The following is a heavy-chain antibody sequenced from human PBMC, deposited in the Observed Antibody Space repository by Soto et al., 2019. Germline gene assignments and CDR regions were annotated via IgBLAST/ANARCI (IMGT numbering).Heavy chain of an antibody. J-gene: IGHJ4*02. Sequence: QITLNESGPTVVKPAETLTLTCTFSGFSLTTSGLGVGWIRQSPGKAPEWLALIYWDDDKRYSASLKSSLTINKDASKNQVVLSMASVDPPDTGTYYCAPKSLCTVFRVVTTTETHFGFWGQPNPVVVSS. D-gene: IGHD3-3*01. V-gene: IGHV2-5*02. CDR1: GFSLTTSGLG. CDR3: APKSLCTVFRVVTTTETHFGF. CDR2: IYWDDDK.